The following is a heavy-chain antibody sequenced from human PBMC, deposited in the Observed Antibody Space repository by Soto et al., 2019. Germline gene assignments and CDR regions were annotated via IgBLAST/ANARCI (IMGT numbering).Heavy chain of an antibody. D-gene: IGHD2-21*02. CDR1: GVSISSGGYY. V-gene: IGHV4-31*03. CDR2: IYYSGTT. J-gene: IGHJ4*02. Sequence: QVQLQESGPGLVKPSQTLFLTCTVSGVSISSGGYYWSWIRQHPGEGLEWIGYIYYSGTTNYNPSFKSRVTISVDTSKNQFSLKLSSVTAADTAVYYCAKGVVVVTPFDYWGRGALVTVSS. CDR3: AKGVVVVTPFDY.